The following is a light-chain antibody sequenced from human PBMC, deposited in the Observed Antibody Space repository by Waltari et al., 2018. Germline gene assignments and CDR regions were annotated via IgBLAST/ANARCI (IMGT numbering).Light chain of an antibody. CDR1: SADIGAHSY. J-gene: IGLJ2*01. CDR2: DLT. Sequence: QSALTPPASVSGSPGQSITISCTGTSADIGAHSYVTWYHQRPGKVPKLIFYDLTERPSGVSNRFSGSKSGSTASLTVSGLQAEDEGLFYCSAYTSTGSLKFGGGTRVTVL. CDR3: SAYTSTGSLK. V-gene: IGLV2-14*03.